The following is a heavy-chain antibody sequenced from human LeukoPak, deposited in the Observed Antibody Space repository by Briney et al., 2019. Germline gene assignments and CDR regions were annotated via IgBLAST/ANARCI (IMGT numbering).Heavy chain of an antibody. V-gene: IGHV3-21*01. CDR1: GFTFSSYS. CDR2: ISSSSSYI. CDR3: AKAATYFYGSVTYDWFES. D-gene: IGHD3-10*01. Sequence: GGSLRLSCAASGFTFSSYSVNWVRQAPGKGLEWVSSISSSSSYIYYADSVKGRFTISRDNGKNTIYLQMNSLRVDDTAIYYCAKAATYFYGSVTYDWFESWGQGTLVTVSS. J-gene: IGHJ5*01.